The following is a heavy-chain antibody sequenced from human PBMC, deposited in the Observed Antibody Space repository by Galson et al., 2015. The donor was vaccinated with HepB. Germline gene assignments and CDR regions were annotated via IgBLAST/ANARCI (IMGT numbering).Heavy chain of an antibody. Sequence: LSLTCTVSGGSISSGDYYWSWIRQPPGKGLEWIGYIYYSGSTYYNPSLKSRVTISVDTSKNQFSLKLSSVTAADTAVYYCAPYQLLGAFDPWGQGTLVTVSS. CDR2: IYYSGST. CDR1: GGSISSGDYY. V-gene: IGHV4-30-4*01. J-gene: IGHJ5*02. CDR3: APYQLLGAFDP. D-gene: IGHD2-2*01.